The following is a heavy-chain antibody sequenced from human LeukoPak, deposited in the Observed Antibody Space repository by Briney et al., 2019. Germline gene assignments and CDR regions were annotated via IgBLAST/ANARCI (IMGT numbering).Heavy chain of an antibody. CDR3: AKNRIPTSITPDS. V-gene: IGHV3-30*02. CDR2: IPYDSSNK. D-gene: IGHD2-2*02. Sequence: GGSLRLSCTASGLSFSNYGMHWLRQTPGKGLEWVAVIPYDSSNKYCTDSVKGRFTISRDNSKNTLYLQMNNLKTEDTALYYCAKNRIPTSITPDSWGQGTLVTVSS. CDR1: GLSFSNYG. J-gene: IGHJ5*01.